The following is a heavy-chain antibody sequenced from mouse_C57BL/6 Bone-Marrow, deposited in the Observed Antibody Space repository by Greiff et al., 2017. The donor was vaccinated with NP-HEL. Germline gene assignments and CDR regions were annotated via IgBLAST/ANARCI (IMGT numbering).Heavy chain of an antibody. J-gene: IGHJ2*01. CDR1: GYTFTNYW. Sequence: QVQLQQSGAELVRPGTSVKMSCKASGYTFTNYWIGWAKQRPRHGLEWIGDIYPGGGSPNYHEKFKGKATLTADKSSSTAYMPFSSLTSEDAAIYDCARKGDYDGFDYWGQGTTLTVSS. V-gene: IGHV1-63*01. CDR2: IYPGGGSP. D-gene: IGHD2-4*01. CDR3: ARKGDYDGFDY.